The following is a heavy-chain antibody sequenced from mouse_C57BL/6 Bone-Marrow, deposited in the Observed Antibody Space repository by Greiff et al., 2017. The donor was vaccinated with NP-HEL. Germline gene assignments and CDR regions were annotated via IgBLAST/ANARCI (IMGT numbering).Heavy chain of an antibody. J-gene: IGHJ4*01. CDR1: GYTFTDHT. V-gene: IGHV1-78*01. CDR2: IYPRDGST. CDR3: ARGGMITTLYYYAMDY. Sequence: QVQLQQSDAELVKPGASVKISCKVSGYTFTDHTIHWMKQRPEQGLEWIGYIYPRDGSTKYNEKFKGKATLTADKSSSTAYMQLNSLTSEDSAVYFCARGGMITTLYYYAMDYWGQGTSVTVSS. D-gene: IGHD2-4*01.